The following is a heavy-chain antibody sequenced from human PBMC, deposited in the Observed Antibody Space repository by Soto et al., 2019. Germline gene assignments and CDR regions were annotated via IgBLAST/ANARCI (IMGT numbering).Heavy chain of an antibody. CDR1: GYTFTGYG. Sequence: QVQLVQYGAEVKKPGASVKVSCKTSGYTFTGYGITWVRQAPGHGLEWMGWISVFNGKTKYGQNIQDRVIMTTDTSTSTAYVELRSLRSHDTAVYFCGRDGSGGIIDSWGQGTMLIVSS. D-gene: IGHD2-15*01. V-gene: IGHV1-18*01. CDR2: ISVFNGKT. CDR3: GRDGSGGIIDS. J-gene: IGHJ3*01.